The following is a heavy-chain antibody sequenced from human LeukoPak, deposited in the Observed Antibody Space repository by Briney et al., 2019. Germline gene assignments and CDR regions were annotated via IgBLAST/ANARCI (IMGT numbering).Heavy chain of an antibody. CDR2: VKSKIDGGTT. Sequence: GGSLRLSCAASGFTFSNAWMNWLRQAPGKGLEWVGRVKSKIDGGTTDYAAPVKGRLAISRDDSTNTLYLQMHRLKTEDTAVYYCVTDRARAGYCSGGSCSYFDYWGQGALVTVSS. CDR3: VTDRARAGYCSGGSCSYFDY. J-gene: IGHJ4*02. CDR1: GFTFSNAW. D-gene: IGHD2-15*01. V-gene: IGHV3-15*01.